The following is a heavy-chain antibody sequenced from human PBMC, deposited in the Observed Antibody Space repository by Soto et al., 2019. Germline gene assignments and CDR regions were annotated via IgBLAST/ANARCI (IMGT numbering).Heavy chain of an antibody. V-gene: IGHV1-69*13. J-gene: IGHJ5*02. Sequence: SVKVSCKASGGTFSSYAISWVRQAPGQGLEWMGGIIPIFGTANYAQKFQGRVTITADESTSTAYMELSSLRSEDTAVYYCARGLSGGNSVWFDPWGQGTLVTVSS. D-gene: IGHD2-21*02. CDR3: ARGLSGGNSVWFDP. CDR2: IIPIFGTA. CDR1: GGTFSSYA.